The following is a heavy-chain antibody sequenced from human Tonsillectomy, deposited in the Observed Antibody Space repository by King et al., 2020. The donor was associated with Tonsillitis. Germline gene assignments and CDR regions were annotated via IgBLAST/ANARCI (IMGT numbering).Heavy chain of an antibody. V-gene: IGHV1-2*02. CDR3: ARDRAWLGAQYYFDY. CDR2: INPNSGGT. Sequence: QLVQSGAEVKKPGASVKVSCKASGYTFTGYYMHWVRQAPGQGLEWMGWINPNSGGTNYAQKFQGRVTMTRDTSISTAYMELSRLRSGDTAVYYCARDRAWLGAQYYFDYWGQGTLVTVSS. CDR1: GYTFTGYY. J-gene: IGHJ4*02. D-gene: IGHD6-19*01.